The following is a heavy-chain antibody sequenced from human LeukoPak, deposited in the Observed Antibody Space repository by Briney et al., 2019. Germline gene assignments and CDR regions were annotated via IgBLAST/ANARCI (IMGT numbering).Heavy chain of an antibody. D-gene: IGHD3-22*01. V-gene: IGHV1-18*01. CDR3: ARGISIGYYYDSSGYYHPPEFDY. CDR1: GYTFTSYG. CDR2: ISAYNGNT. J-gene: IGHJ4*02. Sequence: GASVKVSCKASGYTFTSYGISWVRQAPGQGLEWMGWISAYNGNTNYAQKLQGRVTMTTDTSTSTAYMELRSLRSDDTAVYYCARGISIGYYYDSSGYYHPPEFDYWGQGTLVTVSS.